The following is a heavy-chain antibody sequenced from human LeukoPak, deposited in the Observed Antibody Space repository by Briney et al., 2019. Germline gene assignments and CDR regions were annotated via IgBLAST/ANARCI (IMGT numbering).Heavy chain of an antibody. J-gene: IGHJ6*03. D-gene: IGHD2-2*02. V-gene: IGHV1-69*05. Sequence: ATVKVSCKASGGTFSSYAITWVRQAPGQGLEWVGGIIPVFGTAIYAQKFQGRVTITTDESTSTAYMELSSLRSEDTAVYYCARGDAIVVVPAAIRDFYYYMDVWGKGTTVTVSS. CDR1: GGTFSSYA. CDR2: IIPVFGTA. CDR3: ARGDAIVVVPAAIRDFYYYMDV.